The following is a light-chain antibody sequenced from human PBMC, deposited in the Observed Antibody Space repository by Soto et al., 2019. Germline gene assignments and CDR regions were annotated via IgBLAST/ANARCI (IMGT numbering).Light chain of an antibody. Sequence: EIVLTQSPGTLSLSLGERATLSCRASQMFNSKYLAWYQQKPGQAPRLLIYGVSRRASGIPDRFSGSASGTDFTLTINRLEPDDSAVYYCQQYRTLWTFGQGTRVEIK. V-gene: IGKV3-20*01. CDR3: QQYRTLWT. CDR2: GVS. J-gene: IGKJ1*01. CDR1: QMFNSKY.